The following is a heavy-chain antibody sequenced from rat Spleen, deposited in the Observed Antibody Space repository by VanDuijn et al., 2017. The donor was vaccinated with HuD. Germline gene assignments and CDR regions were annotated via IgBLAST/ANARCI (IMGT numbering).Heavy chain of an antibody. V-gene: IGHV5-27*01. Sequence: EVQLVESGGGLVQPGGSLKLSCAASGFGFSDYYMAWVRQAPTKGLEWVASISPSGGSTYYRDSVKGRFTISRDNAKSTLYLQMDSLRSEDTATYYCTTRPYYSSLNWFPYWGQGTLVTVSS. J-gene: IGHJ3*01. CDR1: GFGFSDYY. D-gene: IGHD1-2*01. CDR3: TTRPYYSSLNWFPY. CDR2: ISPSGGST.